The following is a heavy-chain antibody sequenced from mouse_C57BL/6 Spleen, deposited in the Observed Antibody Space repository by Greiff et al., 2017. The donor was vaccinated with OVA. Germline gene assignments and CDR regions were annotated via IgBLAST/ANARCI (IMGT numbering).Heavy chain of an antibody. CDR1: GFTFSSYA. J-gene: IGHJ1*03. CDR3: TREDYYGWYFDV. D-gene: IGHD1-1*01. V-gene: IGHV5-9-1*02. CDR2: ISSGGDYI. Sequence: EVQLVESGEGLVKPGGSLKLSCAASGFTFSSYAISWVRQTPEKRLEWVAYISSGGDYIYYADTVKGRFTISRDNARNTLYLQMSSLKSEDTAMYYCTREDYYGWYFDVWGTGTTVTVSS.